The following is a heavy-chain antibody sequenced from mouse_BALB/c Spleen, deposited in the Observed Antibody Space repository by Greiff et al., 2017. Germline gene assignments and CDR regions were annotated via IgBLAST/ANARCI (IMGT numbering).Heavy chain of an antibody. D-gene: IGHD1-1*02. V-gene: IGHV1-82*01. CDR2: IYPGDGDT. CDR3: ARGGLWKAMDY. CDR1: GYAFSSSW. J-gene: IGHJ4*01. Sequence: QVQLQQSVPELVKPGASVKISCKASGYAFSSSWMNWVKQRPGQGLEWIGRIYPGDGDTNYNGKFKGKATLTADKSSSTAYMQLSSLTSVDSAVYFCARGGLWKAMDYWGQGTSVTVSS.